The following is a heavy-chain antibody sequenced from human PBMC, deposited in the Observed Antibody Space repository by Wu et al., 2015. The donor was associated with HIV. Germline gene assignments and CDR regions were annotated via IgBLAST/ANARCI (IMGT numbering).Heavy chain of an antibody. CDR3: ARRSGEYYDFWSGYYTGPSWFDP. Sequence: QVQLVQSGAEVKKPGASVKVSCKASGYTFTSYYMHWVRQAPGQGLEWMGIINPSGGSTSYAQKFQGRVTMTRDTSTSTVYMELSSLRSEDTAVYYCARRSGEYYDFWSGYYTGPSWFDPGAREPWSPSPQ. CDR1: GYTFTSYY. D-gene: IGHD3-3*01. J-gene: IGHJ5*02. CDR2: INPSGGST. V-gene: IGHV1-46*03.